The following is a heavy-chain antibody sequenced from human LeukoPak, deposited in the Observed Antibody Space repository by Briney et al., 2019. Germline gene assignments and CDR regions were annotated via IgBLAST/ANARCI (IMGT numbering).Heavy chain of an antibody. Sequence: PGGSLRLSCAASGFTFSNNWMTWVRQAPGKGLEWVASVKKDASEMYYVDSVKGRFTISRDNAKNSLYLQMSSLRVEDTAVYYCARGPPYGSRSDFFDYRGQGTLVTVSA. CDR2: VKKDASEM. CDR1: GFTFSNNW. V-gene: IGHV3-7*01. J-gene: IGHJ4*02. D-gene: IGHD3-10*01. CDR3: ARGPPYGSRSDFFDY.